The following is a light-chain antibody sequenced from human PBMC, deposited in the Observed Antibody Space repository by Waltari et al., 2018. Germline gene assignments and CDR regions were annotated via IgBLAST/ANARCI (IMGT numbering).Light chain of an antibody. CDR3: CSYAGSSTFVV. J-gene: IGLJ2*01. Sequence: QSALTQPASVSGSPGQSITISCTGTSSDVGSYNLVPWYQPHPGKAPKLMIYEGSKRPSGVSNRFSGSKSGNTASLTISGLQAEDEADYYCCSYAGSSTFVVFGGGTKLTVL. V-gene: IGLV2-23*03. CDR2: EGS. CDR1: SSDVGSYNL.